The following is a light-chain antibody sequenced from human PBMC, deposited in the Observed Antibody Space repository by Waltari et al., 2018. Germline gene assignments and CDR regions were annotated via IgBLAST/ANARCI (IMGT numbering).Light chain of an antibody. Sequence: QSVLTQPPSASGTPGQVVTISCSGSNPNIGNNYFSLYQQLPGTAPKLLIYRDNERPSGVPDQCSGSKSGTSASLAISGLRSDNEADYYCAAWDDSLSGWVFGGGTKLTVL. CDR1: NPNIGNNY. CDR2: RDN. CDR3: AAWDDSLSGWV. J-gene: IGLJ3*02. V-gene: IGLV1-47*01.